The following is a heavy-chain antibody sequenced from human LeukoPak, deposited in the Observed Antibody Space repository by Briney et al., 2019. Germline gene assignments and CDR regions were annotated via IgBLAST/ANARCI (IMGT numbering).Heavy chain of an antibody. D-gene: IGHD3-22*01. V-gene: IGHV3-23*01. CDR3: AKVGDYYDSNLPDY. CDR2: ISGRGGST. Sequence: GGSRRLSCAASGFTFSNYAMSWVRQAPGKGLEWVSAISGRGGSTYYADSVKGRFTISRDNSKNTLYLQMNSLRAEDTAVYYCAKVGDYYDSNLPDYWGQGTLVTVSS. CDR1: GFTFSNYA. J-gene: IGHJ4*02.